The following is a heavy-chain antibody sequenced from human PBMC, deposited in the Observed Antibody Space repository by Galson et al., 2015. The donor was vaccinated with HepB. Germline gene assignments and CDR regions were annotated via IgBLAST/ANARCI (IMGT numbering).Heavy chain of an antibody. Sequence: SVKVSCKVSGYTLTDLSMHWVRQAPGKGLEWMGGFDPEDGETIYAQKFQGRVTMTEDTSTDTAYMELSSLRAEDTAVYYCATLGPGIAAAGRYWGQGTLVTVSS. V-gene: IGHV1-24*01. CDR3: ATLGPGIAAAGRY. J-gene: IGHJ4*02. CDR2: FDPEDGET. CDR1: GYTLTDLS. D-gene: IGHD6-13*01.